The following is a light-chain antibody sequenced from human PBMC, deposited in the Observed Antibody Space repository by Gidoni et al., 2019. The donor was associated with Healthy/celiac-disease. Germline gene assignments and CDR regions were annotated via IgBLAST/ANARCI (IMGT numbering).Light chain of an antibody. CDR1: QSISSW. J-gene: IGKJ1*01. CDR3: QQYNSYWT. Sequence: DIQMTQSPSTLSASVGARVTITCRSSQSISSWVAWYQQKPGKAPKLLIYKASSLESGVPPRFSGSGSGTEFTLTISSLQPDDFATYYCQQYNSYWTFGQGTKVEIK. CDR2: KAS. V-gene: IGKV1-5*03.